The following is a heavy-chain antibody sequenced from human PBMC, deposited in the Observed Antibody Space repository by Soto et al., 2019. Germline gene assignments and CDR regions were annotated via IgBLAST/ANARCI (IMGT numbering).Heavy chain of an antibody. V-gene: IGHV3-23*01. Sequence: GFPRLSCAASGFTFSNYAMTWVRQAPGKGLEWVSGVTRGGSAYYADSVKGRFTISRDNSKNTVFLQMNSLRAEDTAIYYCAKDDCSICNGPAYNFDMDVWGQGTTVTVSS. J-gene: IGHJ6*02. CDR3: AKDDCSICNGPAYNFDMDV. CDR1: GFTFSNYA. D-gene: IGHD2-15*01. CDR2: VTRGGSA.